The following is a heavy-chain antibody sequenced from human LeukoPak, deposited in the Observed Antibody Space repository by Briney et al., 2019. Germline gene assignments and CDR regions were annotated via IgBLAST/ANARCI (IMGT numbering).Heavy chain of an antibody. CDR3: AKYPEPRPSRHEYFDY. D-gene: IGHD1-14*01. Sequence: PGGSLRLSCAASGFTFSSYAMSWVRQAPGKGLEWVSAISGSGGSTYYADSVKGRFTISRDNSKNTLYLQMNSLRAEDTAVYYCAKYPEPRPSRHEYFDYWGQGTLVTVSS. V-gene: IGHV3-23*01. CDR1: GFTFSSYA. J-gene: IGHJ4*02. CDR2: ISGSGGST.